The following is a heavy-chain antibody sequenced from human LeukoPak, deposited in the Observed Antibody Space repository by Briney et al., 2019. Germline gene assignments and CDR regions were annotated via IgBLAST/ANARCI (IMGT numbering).Heavy chain of an antibody. CDR2: IRYDGSNK. CDR1: GFSFSDYA. V-gene: IGHV3-30*02. J-gene: IGHJ4*02. Sequence: PGGSLRLSCAASGFSFSDYAIYWVRQTPGKGLEWVAFIRYDGSNKIYADSVKGRFTISRDNAKNSLYLQMNSLRAEDTAVYYCARDRVSGWGHFDYWGQGTLVTVSS. CDR3: ARDRVSGWGHFDY. D-gene: IGHD6-19*01.